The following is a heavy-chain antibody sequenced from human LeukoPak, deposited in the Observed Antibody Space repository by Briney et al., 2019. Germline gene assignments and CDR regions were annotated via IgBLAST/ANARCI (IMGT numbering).Heavy chain of an antibody. D-gene: IGHD5-24*01. CDR2: VSHDGRNQ. V-gene: IGHV3-30*04. CDR1: GFTFSNYA. J-gene: IGHJ4*02. CDR3: GRDPSARVTIDF. Sequence: PGRSLRLSCAASGFTFSNYAMHWVRQAPGKGLEWVAIVSHDGRNQYYAESVKGRFTISRDSSKNTVSLQMNSLGAGDSALYYCGRDPSARVTIDFWGQGTLVTVSS.